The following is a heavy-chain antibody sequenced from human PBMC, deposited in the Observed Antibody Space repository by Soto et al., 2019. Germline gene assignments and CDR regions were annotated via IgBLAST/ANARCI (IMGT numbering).Heavy chain of an antibody. D-gene: IGHD2-15*01. CDR3: ARHVRPPPAFVVVVAAASVNDAFDI. CDR1: GGSISSSSYY. Sequence: PSETLSLTCTVSGGSISSSSYYWGWIRQPPGKGLEWIGSIYYSGSTYYNPSLKSRVTISVDTSKNQFSLKLSSVTAADTAVYYCARHVRPPPAFVVVVAAASVNDAFDIWGQGTMVTVSS. J-gene: IGHJ3*02. V-gene: IGHV4-39*01. CDR2: IYYSGST.